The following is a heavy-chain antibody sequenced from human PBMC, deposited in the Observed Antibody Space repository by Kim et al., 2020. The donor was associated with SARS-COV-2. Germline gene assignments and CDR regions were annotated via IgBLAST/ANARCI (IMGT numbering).Heavy chain of an antibody. CDR1: GGSISSYY. J-gene: IGHJ4*01. D-gene: IGHD3-22*01. Sequence: SETLSLTCTVSGGSISSYYWSWIRQPPGKGLEWIGYIYYSGSTNYNPSLMSRVTISVDTSKNQFSLKLSSVTAADTAVYYCARASYYDSSGYSPFDYWG. CDR2: IYYSGST. V-gene: IGHV4-59*13. CDR3: ARASYYDSSGYSPFDY.